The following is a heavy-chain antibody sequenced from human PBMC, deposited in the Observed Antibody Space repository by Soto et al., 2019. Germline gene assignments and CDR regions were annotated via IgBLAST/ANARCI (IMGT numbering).Heavy chain of an antibody. Sequence: SLRHDPGEGLEWMGWISAYNGNTNYAQKLQGRVTMTTDTSTSTAYMELSSLRSEDTAVYYCARESRRRDLYYKERKARPENWFDTWAQRIL. CDR3: ARESRRRDLYYKERKARPENWFDT. CDR2: ISAYNGNT. J-gene: IGHJ5*02. V-gene: IGHV1-18*01. D-gene: IGHD3-10*01.